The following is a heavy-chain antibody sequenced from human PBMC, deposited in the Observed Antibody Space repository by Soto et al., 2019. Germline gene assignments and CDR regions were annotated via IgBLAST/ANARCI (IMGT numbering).Heavy chain of an antibody. CDR2: ISYDEINK. D-gene: IGHD6-6*01. Sequence: QVQLVESGGGVVQPGRSLRLSCAASGFTFSSYGMHWVGQAPGKGLEWVAVISYDEINKYYADSVKGRFTISRDNSKNTLYLQMNGLRAEDTAVFYCAKDLNRPATRYFYGMDVWGQGTTVTVSS. V-gene: IGHV3-30*18. J-gene: IGHJ6*02. CDR3: AKDLNRPATRYFYGMDV. CDR1: GFTFSSYG.